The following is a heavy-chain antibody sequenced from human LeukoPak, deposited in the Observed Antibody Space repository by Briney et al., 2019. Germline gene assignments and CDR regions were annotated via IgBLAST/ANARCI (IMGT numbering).Heavy chain of an antibody. D-gene: IGHD3-22*01. CDR3: AKDSGTYYYDSNGIDY. CDR1: GFTFSGSA. Sequence: GGSLRLSCAASGFTFSGSAMHWVRQASGKGLEWVGRIRSKANSYATAYAASVKGRFTISRDDSKNTLYLQMNSLRAEDTAVYYCAKDSGTYYYDSNGIDYWGQGTLVTVSS. CDR2: IRSKANSYAT. J-gene: IGHJ4*02. V-gene: IGHV3-73*01.